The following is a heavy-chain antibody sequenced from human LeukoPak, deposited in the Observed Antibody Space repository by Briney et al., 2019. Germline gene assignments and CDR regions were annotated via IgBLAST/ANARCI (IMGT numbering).Heavy chain of an antibody. CDR1: GFTVSSTY. D-gene: IGHD1-14*01. J-gene: IGHJ6*02. CDR2: IYSGGST. CDR3: ARDRRYGGAYGMDV. V-gene: IGHV3-53*01. Sequence: PGGSLRLSCAASGFTVSSTYMSWVRQGPGKGLEWVSVIYSGGSTYHADSVKGRFTISRDNSKNTLYLQMNSLRAEDTAVYYCARDRRYGGAYGMDVWGQGTTVTVSS.